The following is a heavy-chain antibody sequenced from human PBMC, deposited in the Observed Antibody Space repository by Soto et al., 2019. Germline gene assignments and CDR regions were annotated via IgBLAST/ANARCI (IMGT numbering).Heavy chain of an antibody. CDR3: ARADYGDYVNY. D-gene: IGHD4-17*01. Sequence: QVQLVQSGAAVKKPGSSVKVSCKASGGTFSSYTISWVRQAPGQGLEWMGRIIPILGIANYAQKFQGRVTITADKSTSTAYMELSSLRSEDTAVYYCARADYGDYVNYWGQGTLVTVSS. J-gene: IGHJ4*02. CDR2: IIPILGIA. V-gene: IGHV1-69*02. CDR1: GGTFSSYT.